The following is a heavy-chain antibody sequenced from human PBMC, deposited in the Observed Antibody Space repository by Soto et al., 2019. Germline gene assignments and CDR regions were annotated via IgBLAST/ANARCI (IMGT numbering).Heavy chain of an antibody. J-gene: IGHJ5*02. V-gene: IGHV5-51*01. Sequence: GESLKISCKGSGYSFTSYWIGWVRQMPGKGLEWMGIIYPGDSDTRYSPSFQGQVTISADKSISTAYLQWSSLKASDTAMYYCARRDIRIEARGGGFDPWGQGTLVTVSS. CDR1: GYSFTSYW. CDR3: ARRDIRIEARGGGFDP. CDR2: IYPGDSDT. D-gene: IGHD6-25*01.